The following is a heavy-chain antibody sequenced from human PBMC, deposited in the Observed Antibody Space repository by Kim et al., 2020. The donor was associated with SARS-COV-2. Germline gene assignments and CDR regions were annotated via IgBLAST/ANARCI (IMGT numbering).Heavy chain of an antibody. Sequence: GGSLRLSCAASGFTVNNNYMNWVRQAPGKCLEWVSCLYSVGNTYYADSVKGRFTISSDDSKNTLYLQMSSLRPEDTAVYYCARDYSGRPNFFDPWGQGTLVTVSS. CDR3: ARDYSGRPNFFDP. J-gene: IGHJ5*02. CDR2: LYSVGNT. CDR1: GFTVNNNY. D-gene: IGHD1-26*01. V-gene: IGHV3-66*01.